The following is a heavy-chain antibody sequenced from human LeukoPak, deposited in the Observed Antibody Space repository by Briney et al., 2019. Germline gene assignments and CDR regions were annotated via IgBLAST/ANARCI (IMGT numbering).Heavy chain of an antibody. CDR2: ISYDGSNK. J-gene: IGHJ4*02. V-gene: IGHV3-30-3*01. CDR1: GFTFSSYA. CDR3: ARDQLGISGYDYGGFDY. D-gene: IGHD5-12*01. Sequence: GGSLRLSCAASGFTFSSYAMHWVRQAPGKGLEWVAAISYDGSNKYYADSVKGRFTISRDNSKNTLYLQMNSLRAEDTAVYYCARDQLGISGYDYGGFDYWGQGTLVTVSS.